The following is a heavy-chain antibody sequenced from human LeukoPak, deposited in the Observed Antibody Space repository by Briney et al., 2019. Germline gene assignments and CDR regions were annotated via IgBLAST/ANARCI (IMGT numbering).Heavy chain of an antibody. V-gene: IGHV1-18*01. CDR3: ARRSHDYGDYADDY. D-gene: IGHD4-17*01. CDR1: GYTFTSYG. Sequence: ASVKVSCKASGYTFTSYGISWVRQAPGQGLEWMGWISAYNGNTNYAQKLQGRVTMTTDTSTSTAYMEVRSLRSDDTAVYYCARRSHDYGDYADDYWGQGTLVTVSS. CDR2: ISAYNGNT. J-gene: IGHJ4*02.